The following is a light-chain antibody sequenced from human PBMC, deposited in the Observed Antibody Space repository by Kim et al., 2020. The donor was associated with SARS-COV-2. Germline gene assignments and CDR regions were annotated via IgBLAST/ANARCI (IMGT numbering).Light chain of an antibody. Sequence: FPGERPTLSCRASQGVSNSRLAWYQQKPGQAPRLLIYDASSRATGITDRFSGSGSGTDFTLTISRLEPEDFAVYYCQQYGASSLTFGGGTKVDIK. V-gene: IGKV3-20*01. CDR1: QGVSNSR. CDR3: QQYGASSLT. J-gene: IGKJ4*01. CDR2: DAS.